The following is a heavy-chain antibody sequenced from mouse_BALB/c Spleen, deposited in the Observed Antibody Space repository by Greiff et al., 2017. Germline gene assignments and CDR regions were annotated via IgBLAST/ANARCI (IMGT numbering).Heavy chain of an antibody. V-gene: IGHV14-3*02. CDR2: IDPANGNT. J-gene: IGHJ4*01. D-gene: IGHD2-4*01. Sequence: EVQLQQSGAELVKPGASVKLSCTASGFNIKDTYMHWVKQRPEQGLEWIGRIDPANGNTKYDPKFQGKATITAATSSNTAYLQLSSLTSEDTAVYYCARWHDYTTQPYYAMDYWGQGTSVTVSA. CDR3: ARWHDYTTQPYYAMDY. CDR1: GFNIKDTY.